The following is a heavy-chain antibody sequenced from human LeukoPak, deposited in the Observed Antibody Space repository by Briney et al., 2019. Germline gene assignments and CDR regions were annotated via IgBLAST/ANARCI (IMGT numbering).Heavy chain of an antibody. D-gene: IGHD1-26*01. V-gene: IGHV3-53*01. CDR1: GGSISSGGYY. J-gene: IGHJ3*01. Sequence: ETLSLTCTVSGGSISSGGYYWSWIRQAPGKGLEWVSDILDDGRIYYADSVKGRFTISRDHSQNKVNLRMDNLRAEDAAIYYCGSYRRAYDVWGQGTVVTVAS. CDR3: GSYRRAYDV. CDR2: ILDDGRI.